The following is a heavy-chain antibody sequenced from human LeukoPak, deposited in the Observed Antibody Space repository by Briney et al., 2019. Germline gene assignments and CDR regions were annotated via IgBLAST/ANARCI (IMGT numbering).Heavy chain of an antibody. D-gene: IGHD2-15*01. V-gene: IGHV3-33*01. CDR3: ARRYCSGGSCYSFRGDWFDP. CDR1: GFTFSSYD. Sequence: GGSLRLSCAASGFTFSSYDMHWVRQAPGKGLEWVAVTWYDGSNKYYADSVKGRFTISRDNSKNTLYLQMNSLRAEDTAVYYCARRYCSGGSCYSFRGDWFDPWGQGTLVTVSS. J-gene: IGHJ5*02. CDR2: TWYDGSNK.